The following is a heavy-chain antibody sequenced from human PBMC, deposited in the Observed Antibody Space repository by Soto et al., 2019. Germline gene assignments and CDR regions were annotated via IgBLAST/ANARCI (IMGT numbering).Heavy chain of an antibody. D-gene: IGHD3-9*01. Sequence: QVLLQESGPGLVKPSQTLSLTCTVSGDSISGSGHFWTWVRQHPGKGLEWIGYIYDSDNTYYNPSPKSRASISLDTSQNQFSLRLTSLTSADTAVYYCVRDRSHVLTRYFDSWGQGPLVIVSS. J-gene: IGHJ4*02. CDR3: VRDRSHVLTRYFDS. CDR2: IYDSDNT. V-gene: IGHV4-31*03. CDR1: GDSISGSGHF.